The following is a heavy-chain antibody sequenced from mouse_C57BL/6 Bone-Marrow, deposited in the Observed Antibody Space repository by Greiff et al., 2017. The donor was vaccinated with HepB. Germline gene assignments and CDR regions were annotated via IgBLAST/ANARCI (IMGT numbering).Heavy chain of an antibody. V-gene: IGHV1-64*01. CDR1: GYTFTSYW. J-gene: IGHJ2*01. Sequence: QVQLQQPGAELVKPGASVKLSCKASGYTFTSYWMNWVKQRPGQGLEWIGMIHPNSGSTNYNEKFKSKATLTVDKSSSTAYMQLSSLTSEDSAVYYCARNPVLLSYYFDYWGQGTTLTVSS. CDR3: ARNPVLLSYYFDY. D-gene: IGHD2-1*01. CDR2: IHPNSGST.